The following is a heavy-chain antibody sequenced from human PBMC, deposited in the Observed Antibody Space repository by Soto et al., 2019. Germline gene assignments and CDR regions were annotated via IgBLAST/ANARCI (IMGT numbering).Heavy chain of an antibody. CDR1: GFTFSSYG. CDR3: AREPVAANYYYYGMDV. V-gene: IGHV3-33*01. D-gene: IGHD6-19*01. Sequence: QVQLVESGGGVVQPGRSLRLSCAASGFTFSSYGMHWVRQAPGKGLEWVAVIWYDGSNKYYADSVKGRFTISRDNSKNTLYRQMNSLRAEDTAVYYCAREPVAANYYYYGMDVWGQGTTVTVSS. CDR2: IWYDGSNK. J-gene: IGHJ6*02.